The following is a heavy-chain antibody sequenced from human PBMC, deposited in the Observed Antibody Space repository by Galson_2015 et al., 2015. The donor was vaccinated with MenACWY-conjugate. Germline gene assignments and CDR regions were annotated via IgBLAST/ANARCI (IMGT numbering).Heavy chain of an antibody. D-gene: IGHD6-19*01. Sequence: SLRLSCAASGFTFSTYTMSWVRQAPGKGLEWVSAISDNGRFTYYADSVKGRFTISRDNSKNTLYLQMNSLRVGDTAIYYCAKVSLAVAGSYWGQVPLFTVSS. CDR2: ISDNGRFT. CDR3: AKVSLAVAGSY. J-gene: IGHJ4*02. V-gene: IGHV3-23*01. CDR1: GFTFSTYT.